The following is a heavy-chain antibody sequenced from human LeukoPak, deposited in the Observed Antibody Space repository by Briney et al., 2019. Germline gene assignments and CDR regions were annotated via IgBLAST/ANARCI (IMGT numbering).Heavy chain of an antibody. CDR3: ARAPLYLRADFNGWTYYFDY. D-gene: IGHD6-19*01. CDR2: IYYSGST. V-gene: IGHV4-39*07. CDR1: GGSISSSSYY. Sequence: SETLSLTCTVSGGSISSSSYYWGWIRQPPGKGLEWIGSIYYSGSTYYNPSLKSRVTISVDTSKNQFSLKLSSVTAADTAVYYCARAPLYLRADFNGWTYYFDYWGQGTLVTVSS. J-gene: IGHJ4*02.